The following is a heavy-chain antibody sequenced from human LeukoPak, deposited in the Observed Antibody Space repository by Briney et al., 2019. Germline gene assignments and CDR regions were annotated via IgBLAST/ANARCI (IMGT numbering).Heavy chain of an antibody. V-gene: IGHV3-74*01. D-gene: IGHD5-12*01. CDR2: INSDGSST. Sequence: GGSQRLSCAASGFTFSSYWMHWVRQAPGKGLVWVSRINSDGSSTSYADSVKGRFTISRDNAKNTLYLQMNSLRAEDTAAYYCARRGSGYDAAPTGMDVWGQGTTVTVSS. CDR1: GFTFSSYW. CDR3: ARRGSGYDAAPTGMDV. J-gene: IGHJ6*02.